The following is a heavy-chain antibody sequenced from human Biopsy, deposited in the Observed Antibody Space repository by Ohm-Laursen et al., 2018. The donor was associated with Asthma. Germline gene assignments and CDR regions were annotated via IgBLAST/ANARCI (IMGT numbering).Heavy chain of an antibody. V-gene: IGHV3-30*03. CDR1: GFAVSRDY. CDR3: ARTHERWTSIQDDALDI. CDR2: ISYNGGNK. Sequence: SLRLSCSASGFAVSRDYMFWVRQAPGKGLEWVAVISYNGGNKFYGDSVKGRFTLSRDNSRNTLYLQMNSLRVEDTAIYYCARTHERWTSIQDDALDIWGQGTMVIVSS. J-gene: IGHJ3*02. D-gene: IGHD4-23*01.